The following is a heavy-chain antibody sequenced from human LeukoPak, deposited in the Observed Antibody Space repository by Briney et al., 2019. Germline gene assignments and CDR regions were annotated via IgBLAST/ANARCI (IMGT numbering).Heavy chain of an antibody. D-gene: IGHD3-10*01. CDR1: GGSISSGSYY. CDR3: ARAVGSGSFQTYYYYMDV. V-gene: IGHV4-61*02. CDR2: IYTSGST. J-gene: IGHJ6*03. Sequence: SETLSLTCTVSGGSISSGSYYGSWIRQPAGKGLEWIWRIYTSGSTNYNPSLKSRVTMSVDASKNQFSLKLSSVTAADTAVYYCARAVGSGSFQTYYYYMDVWGKGTTVTISS.